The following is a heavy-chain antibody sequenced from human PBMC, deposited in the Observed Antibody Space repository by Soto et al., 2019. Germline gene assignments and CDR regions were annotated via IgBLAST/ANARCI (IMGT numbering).Heavy chain of an antibody. CDR3: ARGPFRPSAMDG. Sequence: ASVKVSCTTSGDNFKKNVFTWVRQAPGQGLEWMGGTIPALGKTHYIEKFQGRVTITVDDATRTVYMEVRDLTSEDTAIYYCARGPFRPSAMDGWGQGTTVTVAS. D-gene: IGHD3-10*01. J-gene: IGHJ6*02. CDR2: TIPALGKT. CDR1: GDNFKKNV. V-gene: IGHV1-69*10.